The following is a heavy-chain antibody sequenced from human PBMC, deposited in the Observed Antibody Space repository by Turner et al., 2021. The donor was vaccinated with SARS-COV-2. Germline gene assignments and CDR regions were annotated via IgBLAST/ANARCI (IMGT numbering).Heavy chain of an antibody. CDR2: IFYPGST. V-gene: IGHV4-39*01. Sequence: QLQLQESGPGLVKPSETLSLTCTVSGGSISSSSYYWGWIRQPPGKGLEWIGSIFYPGSTYYNPSLKSRVTISVDTSKNQFSLKLSSVTAADTAVYYCARLKYYYDSSGTDDAFDIWGQGTMVTVSS. D-gene: IGHD3-22*01. CDR1: GGSISSSSYY. J-gene: IGHJ3*02. CDR3: ARLKYYYDSSGTDDAFDI.